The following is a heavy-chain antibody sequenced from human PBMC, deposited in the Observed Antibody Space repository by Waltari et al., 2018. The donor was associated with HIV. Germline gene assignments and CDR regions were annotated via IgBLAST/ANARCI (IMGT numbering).Heavy chain of an antibody. J-gene: IGHJ4*02. CDR2: IYYSGST. D-gene: IGHD6-19*01. CDR1: GGSISSSSYY. Sequence: QLQLQESGPGLVKPSETLSLTCTVSGGSISSSSYYWGWIRQPPGKGLEWIGSIYYSGSTYYNPSLKSRVTISVDTSKNQFSLKLSSVTAADTAVYYCARHVGYMGIAVAGVSDYWGQGTLVTVSS. V-gene: IGHV4-39*01. CDR3: ARHVGYMGIAVAGVSDY.